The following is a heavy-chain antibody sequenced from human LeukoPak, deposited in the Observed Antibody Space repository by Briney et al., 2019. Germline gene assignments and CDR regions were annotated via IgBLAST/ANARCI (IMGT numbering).Heavy chain of an antibody. D-gene: IGHD3-22*01. CDR1: GGSISSSSYY. Sequence: PSETLSLTCTVSGGSISSSSYYWGWIRQPPGKGLEWIGSVYYTGASYYNPSLKSRVTISIDTSKNHFSLNLTSVTAADTAVYYCARAGYDSSGALPAYYFDYWGQGTLVTVSS. V-gene: IGHV4-39*07. J-gene: IGHJ4*02. CDR3: ARAGYDSSGALPAYYFDY. CDR2: VYYTGAS.